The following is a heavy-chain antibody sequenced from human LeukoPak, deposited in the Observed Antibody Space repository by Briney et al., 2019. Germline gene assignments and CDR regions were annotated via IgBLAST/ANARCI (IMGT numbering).Heavy chain of an antibody. Sequence: SGPTLVNPTQTLTLTCTFSGFSPRTSGMCVSWIRQSPGKALEWLARIDWDDGKYYSPSLKTSLTISKDTTKNQVVLTMTNMDPVDTATYYCARIMRGYYGSVGYYYFDYWGQGTLVTVSS. CDR1: GFSPRTSGMC. J-gene: IGHJ4*02. D-gene: IGHD3-22*01. CDR2: IDWDDGK. CDR3: ARIMRGYYGSVGYYYFDY. V-gene: IGHV2-70*11.